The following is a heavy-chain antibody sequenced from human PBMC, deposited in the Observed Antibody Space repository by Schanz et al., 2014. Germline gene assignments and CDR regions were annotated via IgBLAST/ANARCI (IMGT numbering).Heavy chain of an antibody. Sequence: VQLEQSGAEVKKPGSSVKVSCKASGGTFSSFGINWVRQAPGQGLEWMGMINPSGGSTTYAQKFRGRVTMTRNTSMSTAYIELHILTSEDTAVYYCARGRTFDYWGQGTLVTVSS. J-gene: IGHJ4*02. CDR3: ARGRTFDY. V-gene: IGHV1-8*01. CDR2: INPSGGST. CDR1: GGTFSSFG.